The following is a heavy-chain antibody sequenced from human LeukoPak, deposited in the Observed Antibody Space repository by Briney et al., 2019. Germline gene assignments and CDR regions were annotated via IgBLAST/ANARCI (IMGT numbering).Heavy chain of an antibody. CDR2: IYYSGST. CDR3: ARERSYYDSSGYSFFDY. Sequence: PSETLSLTCTVSGGXISSGGYYWSWIRQHPGRGLEWRGYIYYSGSTYYNPSLKSRVTISVDTSKNQFSLKLSSVTAADTAVYYCARERSYYDSSGYSFFDYWGQGTLVTVSS. V-gene: IGHV4-31*03. CDR1: GGXISSGGYY. J-gene: IGHJ4*02. D-gene: IGHD3-22*01.